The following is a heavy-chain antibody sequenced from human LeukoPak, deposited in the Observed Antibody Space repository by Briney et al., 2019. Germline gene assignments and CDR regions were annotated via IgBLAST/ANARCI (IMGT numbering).Heavy chain of an antibody. J-gene: IGHJ3*01. Sequence: ASVKVSCKASGDTFSSYAISWLRQAPGQGLEWMGGIIPILGTTNYAQKFQGRVTITADESTSTLYMELRSLRSEDTAIYYCARDVYYDSSAYRENAFDVWGQGTMVTVSS. CDR3: ARDVYYDSSAYRENAFDV. CDR1: GDTFSSYA. D-gene: IGHD3-22*01. CDR2: IIPILGTT. V-gene: IGHV1-69*13.